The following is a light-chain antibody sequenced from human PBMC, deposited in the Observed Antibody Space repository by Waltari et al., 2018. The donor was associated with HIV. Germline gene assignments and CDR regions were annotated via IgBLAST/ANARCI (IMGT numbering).Light chain of an antibody. CDR1: SSDVGAYNN. J-gene: IGLJ1*01. CDR3: CSYAGIWGV. V-gene: IGLV2-11*01. CDR2: DVN. Sequence: QSALTQPRSVSGSPGQSVTISCTGTSSDVGAYNNVSWYQQHPGTAPKLMIYDVNKRPSGVPDRFSGSKSGNTASLNISGLQAEDESDYYCCSYAGIWGVFGTGTKVTVL.